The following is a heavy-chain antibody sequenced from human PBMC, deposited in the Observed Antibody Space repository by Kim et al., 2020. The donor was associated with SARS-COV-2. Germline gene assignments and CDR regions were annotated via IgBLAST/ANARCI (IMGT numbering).Heavy chain of an antibody. V-gene: IGHV3-30*04. J-gene: IGHJ4*02. CDR3: ARSSGVGSGSYLDY. CDR1: GFTFSSYA. D-gene: IGHD1-26*01. Sequence: GGSLRLSCAASGFTFSSYAMHWVRQAPGKGLEWVAVISYDGSNKYYADSVKGRFTISRDNSKNTLYLQMNSLRAEDTAVYYCARSSGVGSGSYLDYWGQGTLVTVSS. CDR2: ISYDGSNK.